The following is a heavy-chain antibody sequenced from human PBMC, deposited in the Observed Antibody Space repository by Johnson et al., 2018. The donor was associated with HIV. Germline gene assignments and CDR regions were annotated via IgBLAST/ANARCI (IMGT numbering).Heavy chain of an antibody. V-gene: IGHV3-23*04. Sequence: VQLVESGGGLVQPGGSLRLSCAASGFTFSSFAMSWVRQAPGKGLEWVSGISSIGGSTYYADSVRGRFTISRDNSKNTLYLQMNSLRAEDTAWYYCTTDGRWELLRGAFDIWGQGTMVTVSS. J-gene: IGHJ3*02. CDR2: ISSIGGST. CDR1: GFTFSSFA. D-gene: IGHD1-26*01. CDR3: TTDGRWELLRGAFDI.